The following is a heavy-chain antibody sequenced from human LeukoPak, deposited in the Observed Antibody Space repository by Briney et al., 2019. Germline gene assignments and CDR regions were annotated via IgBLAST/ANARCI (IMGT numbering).Heavy chain of an antibody. CDR2: INSDGSST. J-gene: IGHJ4*02. CDR3: ARSTPGYSSSPIDY. V-gene: IGHV3-74*01. Sequence: PGGSLRLSCAASGFTFSSYWMHWVRQAPGKGPVWVSRINSDGSSTSYADSVKGRFTISRDNAKNTLSLQMNSLRTEDTAVYYCARSTPGYSSSPIDYWGQGTLVTVSS. CDR1: GFTFSSYW. D-gene: IGHD6-13*01.